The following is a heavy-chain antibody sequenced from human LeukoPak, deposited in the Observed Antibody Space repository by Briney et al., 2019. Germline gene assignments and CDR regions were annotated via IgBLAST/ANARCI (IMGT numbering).Heavy chain of an antibody. V-gene: IGHV4-59*01. D-gene: IGHD5-24*01. CDR1: GGSISSYY. Sequence: SEALSLTCTVSGGSISSYYWSWIRQPPGKGLEWIGYIYYSGSTNYNPSLKSRVTISVDTSKNQFSLKLSSVTAADTAVYYCARSGGYNRNYYYYGMDVWGQGTTVTVSS. CDR3: ARSGGYNRNYYYYGMDV. J-gene: IGHJ6*02. CDR2: IYYSGST.